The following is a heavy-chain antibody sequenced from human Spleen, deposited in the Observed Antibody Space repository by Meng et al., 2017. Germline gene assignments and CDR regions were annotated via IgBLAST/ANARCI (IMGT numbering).Heavy chain of an antibody. V-gene: IGHV3-48*03. D-gene: IGHD3-9*01. J-gene: IGHJ6*02. CDR1: GFTFSSYE. CDR2: ISSSGTTI. CDR3: ARDILTEYYYYGMEV. Sequence: GESLKISCAASGFTFSSYEMNWVRQAPGKGLEWVSYISSSGTTIYHADSVKGRFTISRDNAKNSLYLQMDSLRAEDTAVYYCARDILTEYYYYGMEVWGQGNTVTGAS.